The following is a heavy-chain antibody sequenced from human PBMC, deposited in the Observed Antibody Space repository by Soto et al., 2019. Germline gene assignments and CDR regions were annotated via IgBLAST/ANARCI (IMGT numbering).Heavy chain of an antibody. D-gene: IGHD6-19*01. CDR2: IYHSGST. V-gene: IGHV4-4*02. J-gene: IGHJ6*02. CDR1: GGSISSSNW. Sequence: PSETLSLTCAVSGGSISSSNWWSWVRQPPGKGLEWIGEIYHSGSTNYNPSLKSRVTISVDKSKNQFSLKLSSVTAADTAVYYCARDRLRADSSGWDYYGMDVWGQGTTVTVSS. CDR3: ARDRLRADSSGWDYYGMDV.